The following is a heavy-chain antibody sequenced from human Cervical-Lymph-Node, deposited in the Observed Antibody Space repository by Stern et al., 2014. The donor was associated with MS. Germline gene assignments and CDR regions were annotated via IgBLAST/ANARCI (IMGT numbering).Heavy chain of an antibody. Sequence: VQLEESGPGLVKPSETLSLTCTVSGGSISSYYWSWIRQPPGKGLERIGYIYYSGSTNYNPSLQSRVTISVDTSKNQFSLKLSSVTAADTAVYYCARAPPSAVAVYYFDYWGQGTLVTVSS. CDR3: ARAPPSAVAVYYFDY. J-gene: IGHJ4*02. CDR2: IYYSGST. D-gene: IGHD6-19*01. CDR1: GGSISSYY. V-gene: IGHV4-59*01.